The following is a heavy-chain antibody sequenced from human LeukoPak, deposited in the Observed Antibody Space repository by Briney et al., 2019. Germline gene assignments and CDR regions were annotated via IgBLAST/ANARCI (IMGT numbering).Heavy chain of an antibody. CDR2: IYTSGST. Sequence: PSETLSLTCTVSGGSISSYYWSWIRQPAGKGLEWIGRIYTSGSTNYNPSRKSRVTMSVDTSKNQFSLKLSSVTAADTAVYYCAREDYDYVWGSYRFDYWGQGTLVTVSS. J-gene: IGHJ4*02. CDR3: AREDYDYVWGSYRFDY. D-gene: IGHD3-16*02. V-gene: IGHV4-4*07. CDR1: GGSISSYY.